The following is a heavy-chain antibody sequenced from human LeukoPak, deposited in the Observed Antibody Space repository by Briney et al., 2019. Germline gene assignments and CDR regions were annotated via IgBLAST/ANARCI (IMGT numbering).Heavy chain of an antibody. CDR3: ARLGYSYGHEYYFDY. D-gene: IGHD5-18*01. J-gene: IGHJ4*02. Sequence: SETLSLTCAVYGGSFSGYYWSWIRQPPGKGLEWIGSIYYSGSTYYNPSLKSRVTISVDTSKNQFSLKLSSVTAADTAVYYCARLGYSYGHEYYFDYWGQGTLVTVSS. CDR2: IYYSGST. V-gene: IGHV4-34*01. CDR1: GGSFSGYY.